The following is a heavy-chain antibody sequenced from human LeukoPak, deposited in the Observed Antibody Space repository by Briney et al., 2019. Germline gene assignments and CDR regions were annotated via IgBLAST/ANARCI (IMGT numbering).Heavy chain of an antibody. J-gene: IGHJ4*02. D-gene: IGHD1-26*01. CDR2: ITSDADTT. V-gene: IGHV3-53*01. CDR1: GFTVSSNY. Sequence: GGSLRLSCAASGFTVSSNYMSWVRQAPGKGLEWVSAITSDADTTYYAESVKGRFTISRDNSKNTLYLQMNTLRAEDRAVYYCAKENPVGGTNYFDYWGQGTLVTVSS. CDR3: AKENPVGGTNYFDY.